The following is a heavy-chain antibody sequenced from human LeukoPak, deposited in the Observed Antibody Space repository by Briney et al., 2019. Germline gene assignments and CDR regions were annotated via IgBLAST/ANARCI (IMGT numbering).Heavy chain of an antibody. CDR3: APDPNKWLRNY. CDR2: ISSSSSTI. J-gene: IGHJ4*02. Sequence: GGSLRLSCAASGFTFSSYSMNWVRQAPGKGLEWVSYISSSSSTIYYADSVKGRFTISRDNSKNTLYLQMSSLRAEDTAVYYCAPDPNKWLRNYWGQGTLVTVSS. CDR1: GFTFSSYS. V-gene: IGHV3-48*01. D-gene: IGHD5-12*01.